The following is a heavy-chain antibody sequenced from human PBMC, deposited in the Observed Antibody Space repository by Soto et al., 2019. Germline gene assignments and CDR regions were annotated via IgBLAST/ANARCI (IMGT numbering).Heavy chain of an antibody. D-gene: IGHD5-18*01. V-gene: IGHV4-61*01. J-gene: IGHJ4*02. CDR3: ARTLYSYGPRFDY. Sequence: SETLSLTCPVSGGSISRGSYYWRWTRHPPGKGLKWIGYIYYRGSTYYNPSLKSRVTISVDTSKNQFSLKLSSVTAADTAVYYCARTLYSYGPRFDYWGQGTLVTVSS. CDR1: GGSISRGSYY. CDR2: IYYRGST.